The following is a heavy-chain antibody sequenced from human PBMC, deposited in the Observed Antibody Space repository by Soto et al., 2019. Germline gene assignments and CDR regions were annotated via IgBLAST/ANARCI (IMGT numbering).Heavy chain of an antibody. Sequence: GGSLRLSCAASGFVFDDYAMHWVRQVPGKGLEWVSAISWNSGTIAYADSVKGRFTISRDNAKNSLYLQMNSLRSEDTALYYCAKDREGSSGWYGMDVWGQGTTVTVSS. V-gene: IGHV3-9*01. J-gene: IGHJ6*02. CDR2: ISWNSGTI. CDR1: GFVFDDYA. CDR3: AKDREGSSGWYGMDV. D-gene: IGHD3-22*01.